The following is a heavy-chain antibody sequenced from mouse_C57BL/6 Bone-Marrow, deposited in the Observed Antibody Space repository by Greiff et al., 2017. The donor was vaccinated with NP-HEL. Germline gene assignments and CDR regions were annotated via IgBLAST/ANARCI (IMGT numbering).Heavy chain of an antibody. CDR3: ARSSDGGAMDY. V-gene: IGHV1-42*01. D-gene: IGHD1-1*02. CDR2: INPSTGGT. Sequence: VHVKQSGPELVKPGASVKISCKASGYSFTGYYMNWVKQSPEKSLEWIGEINPSTGGTTYNQKFKAKATLTVDKSSSTAYMQLKSLTSEDSAVYYCARSSDGGAMDYWGQGTSVTVSS. CDR1: GYSFTGYY. J-gene: IGHJ4*01.